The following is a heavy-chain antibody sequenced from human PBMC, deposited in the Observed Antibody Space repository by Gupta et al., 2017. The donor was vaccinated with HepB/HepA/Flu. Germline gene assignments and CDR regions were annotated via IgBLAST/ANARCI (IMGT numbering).Heavy chain of an antibody. J-gene: IGHJ6*02. Sequence: QVQLVQSGAEVKKPGAAVKVSCKASGYTFTSYAMHWVRQAPGQRLEWMGWINAGNGNTKYSQKFQGRVTITRDTSASTAYMELSSLRSEDTAVYYCARVGVLAPDFWSGKHGMDVWGQGTTVTVSS. CDR1: GYTFTSYA. V-gene: IGHV1-3*01. CDR2: INAGNGNT. D-gene: IGHD3-3*01. CDR3: ARVGVLAPDFWSGKHGMDV.